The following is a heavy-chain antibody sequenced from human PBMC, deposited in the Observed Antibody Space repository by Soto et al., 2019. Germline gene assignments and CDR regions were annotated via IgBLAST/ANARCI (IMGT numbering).Heavy chain of an antibody. J-gene: IGHJ6*02. CDR1: GFTFSSYW. Sequence: GSLRLSCAASGFTFSSYWMHWVRQAPGKGLVWVSRINSDGSSTSYADSVKGRFTISRDNAKNTLYLQMNSLRAEDTAVYYCARVADFWSGYYVGYGMDVWGQGTTVTVSS. V-gene: IGHV3-74*01. CDR2: INSDGSST. D-gene: IGHD3-3*01. CDR3: ARVADFWSGYYVGYGMDV.